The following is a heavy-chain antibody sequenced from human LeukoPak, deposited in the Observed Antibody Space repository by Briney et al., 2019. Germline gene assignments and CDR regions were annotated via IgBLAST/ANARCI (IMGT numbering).Heavy chain of an antibody. V-gene: IGHV4-30-4*08. CDR1: GGSISSSTYY. CDR3: ARPYYYDSRIDP. Sequence: SETLSLTCTVSGGSISSSTYYWGWIRQPPGKGLEWIGYMYSSGSTYYNPSLKSRATISVDTSKNQFSLKLSSVTAADTAVYYCARPYYYDSRIDPWGQGTLVTVSS. D-gene: IGHD3-22*01. CDR2: MYSSGST. J-gene: IGHJ5*02.